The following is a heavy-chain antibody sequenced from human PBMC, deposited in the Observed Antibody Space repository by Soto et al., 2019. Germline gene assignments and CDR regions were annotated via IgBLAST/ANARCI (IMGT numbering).Heavy chain of an antibody. CDR2: ISGSGGST. V-gene: IGHV3-23*01. D-gene: IGHD3-9*01. J-gene: IGHJ6*02. CDR1: GFTFSSYA. CDR3: AKTNYDILTGPENDYYYGMDV. Sequence: EVQLLESGGGLVQPGGSLRLSCAASGFTFSSYAMSWVRQAPGKGLEWVSAISGSGGSTYYADSVKGRFTISRDNSKNTLYLQMNSLRVEDTAVYYCAKTNYDILTGPENDYYYGMDVWGQGTTVTVSS.